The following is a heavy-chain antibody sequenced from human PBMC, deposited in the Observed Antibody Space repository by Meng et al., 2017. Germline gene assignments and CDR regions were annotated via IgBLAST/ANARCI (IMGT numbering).Heavy chain of an antibody. Sequence: AGGGLVSPRGSVILSWAASGFTFSRYWMHWVRQAAGKGLGWVSRINSEGNSTSYADSVKGRFTISRDNSKNTLYLQINSLRAEDTAVYYCARVPRTPFYSSNWFDPWGQGTLVTVSS. D-gene: IGHD6-19*01. V-gene: IGHV3-74*01. CDR3: ARVPRTPFYSSNWFDP. J-gene: IGHJ5*02. CDR2: INSEGNST. CDR1: GFTFSRYW.